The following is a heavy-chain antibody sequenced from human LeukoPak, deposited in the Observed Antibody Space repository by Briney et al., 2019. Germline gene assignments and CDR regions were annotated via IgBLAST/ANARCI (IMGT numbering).Heavy chain of an antibody. CDR2: IWYDGSNK. D-gene: IGHD1-20*01. J-gene: IGHJ4*02. CDR1: GFTFSSYG. Sequence: GGSLRLSCAAPGFTFSSYGMHWVRQAPGKGLEWVAVIWYDGSNKYYADSVKGRFTISRDNSKNTLYLQMNSLRAEDTAVYYCAKDLTGTSTYYFDYWGQGTLVTVSS. V-gene: IGHV3-33*06. CDR3: AKDLTGTSTYYFDY.